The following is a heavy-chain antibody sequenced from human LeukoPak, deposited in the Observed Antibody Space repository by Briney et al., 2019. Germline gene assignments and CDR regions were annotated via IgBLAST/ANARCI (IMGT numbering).Heavy chain of an antibody. J-gene: IGHJ4*02. D-gene: IGHD2-2*02. CDR2: IYWNDDK. CDR1: GFSLSTSGVG. V-gene: IGHV2-5*01. CDR3: AYSSLGYCSSTSCYTFGY. Sequence: SGPTLVNPTQTLTLTCTFSGFSLSTSGVGVGWIRQPPGKALEWLALIYWNDDKCYSPSLKSRLTITKDTSKNQVVLTMTNMDPVDTATYYCAYSSLGYCSSTSCYTFGYWGQGTLVTVSS.